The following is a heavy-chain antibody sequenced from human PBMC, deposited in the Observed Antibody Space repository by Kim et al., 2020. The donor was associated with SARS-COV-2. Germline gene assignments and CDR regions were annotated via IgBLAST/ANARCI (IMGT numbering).Heavy chain of an antibody. CDR2: T. V-gene: IGHV4-59*09. J-gene: IGHJ4*02. CDR3: ARGRWELPY. D-gene: IGHD1-26*01. Sequence: TNYNPSLKSRVTISVDTSNNQVSLTLSSVTAADTAVYYCARGRWELPYWGQGTLVTVSS.